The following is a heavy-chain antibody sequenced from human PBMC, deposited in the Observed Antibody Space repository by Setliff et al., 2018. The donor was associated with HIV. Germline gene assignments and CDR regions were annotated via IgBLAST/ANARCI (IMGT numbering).Heavy chain of an antibody. CDR1: GGTFSGYA. J-gene: IGHJ6*03. CDR3: ARVPVSNYYYYMDV. Sequence: ASVKVSCKASGGTFSGYAITWVRQAPGQGLEWVGSISASGINTNYTQGRVTMTTDISTSTAYMELRSLRSADSAVYYCARVPVSNYYYYMDVWGKGTTVTVSS. V-gene: IGHV1-18*01. CDR2: ISASGINT.